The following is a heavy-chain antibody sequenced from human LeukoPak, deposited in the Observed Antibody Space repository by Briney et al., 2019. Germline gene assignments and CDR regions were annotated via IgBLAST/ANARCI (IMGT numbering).Heavy chain of an antibody. V-gene: IGHV3-30*02. Sequence: QPGGSLRLSCAASGFTFSSYGMHWVRQAPGKGLEWVAFIRYDGSNKYYADSVKGRFTISRDSSKNTLYLQMNSLRAEDTAVYYCARRAGAYSHPYDYWGQGTLVTVSS. CDR1: GFTFSSYG. D-gene: IGHD4/OR15-4a*01. CDR2: IRYDGSNK. CDR3: ARRAGAYSHPYDY. J-gene: IGHJ4*02.